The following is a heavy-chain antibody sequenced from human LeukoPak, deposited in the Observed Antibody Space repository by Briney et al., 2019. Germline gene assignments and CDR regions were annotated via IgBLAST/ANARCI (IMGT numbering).Heavy chain of an antibody. J-gene: IGHJ3*01. V-gene: IGHV1-69*13. D-gene: IGHD5-24*01. CDR2: IIPIFGTA. Sequence: GASVKVSCKASGGTFSSYAISWVRQAPGQGLEWMGGIIPIFGTANYAQKFQGRVTITADESTSTAYMELSSLRSGDTAVYYCARASLALDGYNTPSVWGQGAMVTVSS. CDR1: GGTFSSYA. CDR3: ARASLALDGYNTPSV.